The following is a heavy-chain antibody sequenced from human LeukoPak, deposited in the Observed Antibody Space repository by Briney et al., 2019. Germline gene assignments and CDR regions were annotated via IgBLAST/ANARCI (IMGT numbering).Heavy chain of an antibody. CDR1: GFTFSNYF. J-gene: IGHJ4*02. V-gene: IGHV3-7*01. CDR3: GRGAALNWHSGGIDY. D-gene: IGHD1-7*01. CDR2: LTQDGSDK. Sequence: PGGSLRLSCAASGFTFSNYFITWVRQAPGTGLEWVALLTQDGSDKYYVDSVKGRFTISRHNTKNSMFLQMSSRRVDDTAVYYCGRGAALNWHSGGIDYWGQGTLVTVSS.